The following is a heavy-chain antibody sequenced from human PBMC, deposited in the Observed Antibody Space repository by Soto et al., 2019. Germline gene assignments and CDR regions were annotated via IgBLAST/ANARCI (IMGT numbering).Heavy chain of an antibody. CDR1: GDTFNSYA. Sequence: SVKVSCKASGDTFNSYAVNWVRQAPGQGLEWMGGIIPIFGAANYAQKFQGRVTITADESTSTVYMELRSLRSDDTAVYYCAAELYERGDCCHFDYWGQGTLVTVSS. CDR2: IIPIFGAA. D-gene: IGHD2-21*02. J-gene: IGHJ4*02. V-gene: IGHV1-69*13. CDR3: AAELYERGDCCHFDY.